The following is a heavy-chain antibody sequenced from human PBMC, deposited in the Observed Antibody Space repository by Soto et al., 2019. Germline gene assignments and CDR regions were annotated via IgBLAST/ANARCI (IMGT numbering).Heavy chain of an antibody. D-gene: IGHD3-3*01. V-gene: IGHV5-51*01. CDR2: IYPGDSDT. CDR1: GYSFTSYW. Sequence: PGESLKISCKGSGYSFTSYWIGWVRQMPGKGLEWMGIIYPGDSDTRYSPSFQGQVTISADKSISTAYLQWSSLKASDTAMYYCARHAYDFWSGPFFGFDPWGQGTLVTVSS. J-gene: IGHJ5*02. CDR3: ARHAYDFWSGPFFGFDP.